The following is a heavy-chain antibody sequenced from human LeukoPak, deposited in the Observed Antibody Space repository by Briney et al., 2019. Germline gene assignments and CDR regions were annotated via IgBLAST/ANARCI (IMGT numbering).Heavy chain of an antibody. CDR2: IYYSGST. CDR3: ARLQQLVPYYYYGMDV. V-gene: IGHV4-59*01. CDR1: GGSISGYY. J-gene: IGHJ6*04. D-gene: IGHD6-13*01. Sequence: PSETLSLTCTVSGGSISGYYWSWIRQPPGKGLEWIGYIYYSGSTNYNPSLKSRVTISVDTSKNQFSLKLSSVTAADTAVYYCARLQQLVPYYYYGMDVWGKGTTVTVSS.